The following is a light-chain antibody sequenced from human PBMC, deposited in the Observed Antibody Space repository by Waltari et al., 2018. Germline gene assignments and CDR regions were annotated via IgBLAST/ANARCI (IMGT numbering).Light chain of an antibody. J-gene: IGLJ2*01. CDR2: DVS. Sequence: QSALTQPASVSGSPGQSITISCTGTSRDVGGYNYVSWYKQHPGKAPKLMIYDVSNRPSGVSYRCSGSKSGNTTSRTISGLQAEDEADYYCSSYRGSDNSVVFGGGTKLTVL. V-gene: IGLV2-14*03. CDR3: SSYRGSDNSVV. CDR1: SRDVGGYNY.